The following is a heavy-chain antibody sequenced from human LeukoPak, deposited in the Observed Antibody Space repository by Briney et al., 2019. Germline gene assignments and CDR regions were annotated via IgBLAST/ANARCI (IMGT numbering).Heavy chain of an antibody. D-gene: IGHD3-10*01. CDR3: ARDQAVIWFGELFEDWFDP. J-gene: IGHJ5*02. CDR1: GGSISSYY. CDR2: IYTSGST. V-gene: IGHV4-4*07. Sequence: SETLSLTCTVSGGSISSYYWSWIRQPAGKGLEWIGRIYTSGSTNYNPSLKSRVTMSVDTSKNQFSLKLSSVTAADTAVYYCARDQAVIWFGELFEDWFDPWGQGTLVTVSS.